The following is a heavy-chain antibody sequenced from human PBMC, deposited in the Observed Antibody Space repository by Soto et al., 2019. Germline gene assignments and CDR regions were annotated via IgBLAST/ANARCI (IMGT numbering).Heavy chain of an antibody. J-gene: IGHJ4*02. CDR1: GGSISSGDYY. V-gene: IGHV4-30-4*01. CDR3: ARGARSGYDFKYYFED. D-gene: IGHD5-12*01. CDR2: IYYSGST. Sequence: PSETLSLTCTVSGGSISSGDYYWSWIRQPPGKGLEGIGYIYYSGSTYYSPSLKSRVTISEDTAKNQFSLKLSSVTAADTAVYYCARGARSGYDFKYYFEDWGQGTLVSVSS.